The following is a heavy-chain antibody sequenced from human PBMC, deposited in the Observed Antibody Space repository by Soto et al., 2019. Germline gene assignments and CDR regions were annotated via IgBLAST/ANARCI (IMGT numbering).Heavy chain of an antibody. CDR2: INHSGST. V-gene: IGHV4-34*01. J-gene: IGHJ4*02. CDR1: GGSFSGYY. D-gene: IGHD3-10*01. Sequence: SETLSLTCAVYGGSFSGYYWSWIRQPPGKGLEWIGEINHSGSTNYNPSLKSRVTISVDTSKNQFSLKLSSVTAADTAVYYCARGRYYYGSGSYSLPLFDYWGQGTLVTVSS. CDR3: ARGRYYYGSGSYSLPLFDY.